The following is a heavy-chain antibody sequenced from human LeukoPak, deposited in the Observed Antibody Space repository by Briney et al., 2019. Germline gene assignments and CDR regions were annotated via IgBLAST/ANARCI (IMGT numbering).Heavy chain of an antibody. V-gene: IGHV3-11*01. CDR2: ISRSGSTK. J-gene: IGHJ6*03. Sequence: GGSLRLSCAASGFTFSDYNMRWIRQAPGKGLEWVSSISRSGSTKYYADSVKGRFTISRDNAKNSLFLQMDSLRAEDTAVYYCARVLRYCSGGNCYSGGLGYMDVWGKGTTVTISS. D-gene: IGHD2-15*01. CDR1: GFTFSDYN. CDR3: ARVLRYCSGGNCYSGGLGYMDV.